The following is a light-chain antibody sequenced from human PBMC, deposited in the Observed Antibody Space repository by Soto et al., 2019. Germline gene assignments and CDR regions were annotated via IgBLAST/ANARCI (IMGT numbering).Light chain of an antibody. Sequence: SYELTQPPSVSVAPGKTARITCGGNNIGRNSVHWYQQRPGQAPVLVIYYDGDRPSGIPERFSGSKSGNTAPLTISGVEAGDEAGFYLQVGEITSDHPGVIGGRTKLTVL. CDR2: YDG. CDR3: QVGEITSDHPGV. J-gene: IGLJ2*01. V-gene: IGLV3-21*01. CDR1: NIGRNS.